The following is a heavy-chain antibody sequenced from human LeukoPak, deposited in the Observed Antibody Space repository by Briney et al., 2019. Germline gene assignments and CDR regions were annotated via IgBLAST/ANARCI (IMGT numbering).Heavy chain of an antibody. CDR1: GASLSVSGRN. Sequence: SETLSLTCTVSGASLSVSGRNWGWVRQPPGKGLEWIGSIYYSGSTYYNPSLKSRVTISSDTSKNQFSLKLSSVTAADTAVYYCARLWRAAIDYGGQGTLVTVSS. D-gene: IGHD1-1*01. CDR2: IYYSGST. CDR3: ARLWRAAIDY. J-gene: IGHJ4*02. V-gene: IGHV4-39*01.